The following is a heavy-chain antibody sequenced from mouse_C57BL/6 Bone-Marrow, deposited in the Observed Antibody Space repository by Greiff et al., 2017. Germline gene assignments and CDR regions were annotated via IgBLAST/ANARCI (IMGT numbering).Heavy chain of an antibody. CDR2: IYPRDGST. CDR3: ARGGSAQAMFDY. Sequence: VQLQQSDAVLVKPGPSVKISCKVSGYTFTDYTIHWVKQSPGQGLEWIGYIYPRDGSTKYNEKFTGKATLTADTSSSTAYMTLNRLTSEDSAVDVCARGGSAQAMFDYWGQGTLVTVSS. J-gene: IGHJ3*01. CDR1: GYTFTDYT. V-gene: IGHV1-78*01. D-gene: IGHD3-2*02.